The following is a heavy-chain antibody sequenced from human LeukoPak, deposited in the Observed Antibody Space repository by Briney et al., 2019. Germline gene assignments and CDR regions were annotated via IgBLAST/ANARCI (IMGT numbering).Heavy chain of an antibody. CDR1: GFTVSNSA. J-gene: IGHJ4*02. D-gene: IGHD5-24*01. Sequence: GGSLRLSCAASGFTVSNSAMSWVRQAPGKGLEWVSLIVASSGSTFYADSVKGRCTISRDSSKNTLYLQMNSLRAEGMAVYYYANGAYNYIEMGYFDYWGQGTLVTVSS. CDR2: IVASSGST. CDR3: ANGAYNYIEMGYFDY. V-gene: IGHV3-23*01.